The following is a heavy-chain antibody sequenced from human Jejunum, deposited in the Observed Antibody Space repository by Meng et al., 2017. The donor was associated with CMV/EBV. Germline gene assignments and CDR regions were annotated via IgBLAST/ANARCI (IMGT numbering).Heavy chain of an antibody. CDR3: TKDQWGSSSSLTGMDV. CDR1: FTFSSYS. J-gene: IGHJ6*02. V-gene: IGHV3-30*04. CDR2: VSFDGRNQ. D-gene: IGHD6-6*01. Sequence: FTFSSYSMHGVRQAPGKGLEWVAHVSFDGRNQYYADSMKGRFTVSRDNSKNTLYLQMKSLRTEDTAVYYCTKDQWGSSSSLTGMDVWGQGTTVTVSS.